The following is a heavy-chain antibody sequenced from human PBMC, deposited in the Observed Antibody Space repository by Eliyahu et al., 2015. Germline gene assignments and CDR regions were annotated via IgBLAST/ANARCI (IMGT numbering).Heavy chain of an antibody. CDR3: ARSGDILTGYRSLGY. Sequence: QVQLVESGGGVVQPGRSLRLSCAASGFTFSSKALHWVRQAPGXGLEWVAVISYDGSNKFYADSVKGRFTISRDNSKNTLYLQMNSLRAEDTAVYYCARSGDILTGYRSLGYWGQGTLVTVSS. CDR1: GFTFSSKA. J-gene: IGHJ4*02. CDR2: ISYDGSNK. V-gene: IGHV3-30-3*01. D-gene: IGHD3-9*01.